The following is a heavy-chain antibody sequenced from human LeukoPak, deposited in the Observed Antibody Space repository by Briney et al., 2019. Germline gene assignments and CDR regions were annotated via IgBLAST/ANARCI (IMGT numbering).Heavy chain of an antibody. CDR3: AKDPGRLIVGAATPSYYFDY. D-gene: IGHD1-26*01. Sequence: GGSLRLSCAASGFTFSSYGMHWVRQAPGKGLECVAFRRYDGSNKYYADSVKGRFTISRDNSKNTLYVQMNSLRAEDAAVYYCAKDPGRLIVGAATPSYYFDYWGQGTLVTVSS. J-gene: IGHJ4*02. CDR1: GFTFSSYG. CDR2: RRYDGSNK. V-gene: IGHV3-30*02.